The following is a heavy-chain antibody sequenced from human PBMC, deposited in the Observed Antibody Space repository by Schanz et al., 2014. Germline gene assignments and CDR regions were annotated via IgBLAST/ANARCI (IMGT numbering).Heavy chain of an antibody. J-gene: IGHJ4*02. D-gene: IGHD2-21*01. V-gene: IGHV3-30*04. CDR2: ISNDGSDE. Sequence: QVQLVESGGVVVQPGRSVRLSCAASGFTFSRYAMHWVRQAPGKGLEWVAVISNDGSDEHYADSVKGRFTISRDNSKNTLYLQMNSLRAEDTAVYYCARESPFGGDCFSHWGQGTLVTVSS. CDR3: ARESPFGGDCFSH. CDR1: GFTFSRYA.